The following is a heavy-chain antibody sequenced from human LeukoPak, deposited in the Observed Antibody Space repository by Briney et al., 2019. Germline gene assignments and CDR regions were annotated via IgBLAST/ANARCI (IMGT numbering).Heavy chain of an antibody. D-gene: IGHD3-3*01. J-gene: IGHJ4*02. V-gene: IGHV3-23*01. Sequence: PGGSLRLSCAASGFTFSSYWMSWVRQAPGKGLEWVSAISGSGGSTYYADSVKGRFTISRDTSRNTLYLQMTSLRAEDTAVYYCAKFPHYDFWNGYYYYFDYWGQGTLVTVSS. CDR1: GFTFSSYW. CDR2: ISGSGGST. CDR3: AKFPHYDFWNGYYYYFDY.